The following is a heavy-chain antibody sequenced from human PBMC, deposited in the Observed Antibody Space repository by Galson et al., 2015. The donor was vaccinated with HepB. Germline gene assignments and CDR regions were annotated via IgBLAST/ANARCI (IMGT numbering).Heavy chain of an antibody. D-gene: IGHD3-10*01. Sequence: SVKVSCKASGGTFSSYAISWVRQAPGQGLEWMGGIIPISGTANYAQKFQGRVTITADKSTSTAYMELSSLRSEGTAVYYCARGFGELFPIDYWGQGTLVTVSS. J-gene: IGHJ4*02. CDR3: ARGFGELFPIDY. V-gene: IGHV1-69*06. CDR1: GGTFSSYA. CDR2: IIPISGTA.